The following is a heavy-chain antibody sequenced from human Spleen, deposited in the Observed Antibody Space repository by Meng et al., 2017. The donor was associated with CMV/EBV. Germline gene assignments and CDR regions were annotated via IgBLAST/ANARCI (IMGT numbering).Heavy chain of an antibody. V-gene: IGHV1-3*04. J-gene: IGHJ4*02. CDR2: INTGNGST. D-gene: IGHD2-8*01. CDR1: GYPFTAYP. Sequence: IKVSCRTSGYPFTAYPIPWVRQAPGQGLEWVGWINTGNGSTRYSPKLQGRLTLVTDTSANTVHMDLTSLRSDDTALYFCATNAFDYWGQGTLVTVSS. CDR3: ATNAFDY.